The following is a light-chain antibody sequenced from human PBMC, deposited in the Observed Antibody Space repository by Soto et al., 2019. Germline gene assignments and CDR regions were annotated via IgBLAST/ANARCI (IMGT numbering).Light chain of an antibody. CDR2: DAS. CDR1: QSVRNNY. J-gene: IGKJ4*01. CDR3: HRYGISPQP. Sequence: EVVLTQSPGTLSLSPGERATLSCRASQSVRNNYLVWYQQKPGQAPRVLIYDASSRATGIPDRFSGSGTGKDFILTIRGLDPEVFAWYYCHRYGISPQPFGGGPKVRSN. V-gene: IGKV3-20*01.